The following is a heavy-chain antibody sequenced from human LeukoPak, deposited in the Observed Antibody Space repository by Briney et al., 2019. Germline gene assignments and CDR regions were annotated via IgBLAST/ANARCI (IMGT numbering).Heavy chain of an antibody. CDR3: AKAGIVGATMRVYFDY. CDR1: GFTFTKCA. CDR2: ISYDGSNK. V-gene: IGHV3-30*18. D-gene: IGHD1-26*01. Sequence: GGSLRLSCVASGFTFTKCAMSWIRQAPGKGLEWVAVISYDGSNKYYADSVKGRFTISRDNSKNTLYLQMNSLRAEDTAVYYCAKAGIVGATMRVYFDYWGQGTLVTVSS. J-gene: IGHJ4*02.